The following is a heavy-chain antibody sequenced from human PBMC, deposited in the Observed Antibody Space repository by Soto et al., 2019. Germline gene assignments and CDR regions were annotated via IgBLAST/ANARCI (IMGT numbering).Heavy chain of an antibody. J-gene: IGHJ5*02. CDR1: RDTFTSYY. D-gene: IGHD1-26*01. CDR3: ARSSGGNFGIIIEGTNWFAP. Sequence: ASVKVSCKAPRDTFTSYYINWVRRVPGQGLEWMGVINPHGGSTAYAQKFKGRVTLTRDTSASTVYMEVSSLTSEDTAMYYCARSSGGNFGIIIEGTNWFAPWGQGTLVTVSS. CDR2: INPHGGST. V-gene: IGHV1-46*01.